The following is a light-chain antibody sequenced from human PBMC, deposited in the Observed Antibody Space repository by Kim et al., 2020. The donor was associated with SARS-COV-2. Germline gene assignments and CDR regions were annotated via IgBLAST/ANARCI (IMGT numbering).Light chain of an antibody. CDR2: AAS. V-gene: IGKV1-27*01. Sequence: DIQMTQSPSSLSASVGDRVTITCRASQGINTYLAWYQQKPGKVPKLLLYAASTLQSGVPSRFSGSGSGTDFTLTISSLQPEDVATYYFQKYNSAPLTFGQGTKVDIK. CDR1: QGINTY. CDR3: QKYNSAPLT. J-gene: IGKJ1*01.